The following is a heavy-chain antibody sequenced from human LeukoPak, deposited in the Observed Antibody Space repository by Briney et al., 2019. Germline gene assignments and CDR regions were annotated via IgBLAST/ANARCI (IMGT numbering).Heavy chain of an antibody. Sequence: NSSETLSLTCIVSGVSISNYYWSWIRQPPGKGLEWIGYIYYSGSTNYNPSLRSRLTISVESSKNQFSLRLSSVTAADTAVYYCARGGGWYDSWGQGTLVTVSS. V-gene: IGHV4-59*01. CDR1: GVSISNYY. D-gene: IGHD4-23*01. CDR2: IYYSGST. J-gene: IGHJ5*01. CDR3: ARGGGWYDS.